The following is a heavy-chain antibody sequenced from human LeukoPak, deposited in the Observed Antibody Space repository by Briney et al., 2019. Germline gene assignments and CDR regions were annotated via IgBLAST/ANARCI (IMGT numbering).Heavy chain of an antibody. Sequence: SETLSLTCTVSGGSISSSSYYWSWIRQPPGKGLEWIGEINHSGSTNYNPSLKSRVTISVDTSKNQFSLKLSSVTAADTAVYYCARRDEFDEWFDPWGQGTLVTVSS. CDR3: ARRDEFDEWFDP. J-gene: IGHJ5*02. CDR2: INHSGST. CDR1: GGSISSSSYY. V-gene: IGHV4-39*07. D-gene: IGHD3-10*01.